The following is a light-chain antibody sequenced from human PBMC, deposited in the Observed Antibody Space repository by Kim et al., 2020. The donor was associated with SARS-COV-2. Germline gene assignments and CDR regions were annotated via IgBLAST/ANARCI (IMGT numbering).Light chain of an antibody. J-gene: IGLJ2*01. Sequence: ALGQTVRITCQGDSLRSYYASWYQQKPGQAPVLVIYGKNNRPSGIPDRFSGSSSGNTASLTITGAQAEDEADYYCNSRDSIGNHVVFGGGTKLTVL. CDR1: SLRSYY. CDR2: GKN. V-gene: IGLV3-19*01. CDR3: NSRDSIGNHVV.